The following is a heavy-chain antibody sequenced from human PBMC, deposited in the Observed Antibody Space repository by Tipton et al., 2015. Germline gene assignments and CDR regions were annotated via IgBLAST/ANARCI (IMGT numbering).Heavy chain of an antibody. CDR1: GGSISSRSYY. CDR2: IYYSGST. Sequence: TLSLTCAVSGGSISSRSYYWGWIRQPPGKGLEWIGSIYYSGSTYYNPSLKSRVTISVDTSKNQFSLKLSSVTAADTAVYYCARVLCGGDCYSVGDWGQGTLVTVSS. CDR3: ARVLCGGDCYSVGD. D-gene: IGHD2-21*02. J-gene: IGHJ4*02. V-gene: IGHV4-39*07.